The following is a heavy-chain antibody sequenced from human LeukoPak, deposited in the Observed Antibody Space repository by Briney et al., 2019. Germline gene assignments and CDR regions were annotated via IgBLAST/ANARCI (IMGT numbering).Heavy chain of an antibody. CDR1: GGSFSGYY. CDR2: INHSGST. D-gene: IGHD2-15*01. CDR3: ARVRVVAATRQTAYFDY. Sequence: SETLSLTCAVYGGSFSGYYWSWIRQPPGKGLEWIGEINHSGSTNYNPSLKSRVTISVDTSKNQFSLKLSSVTAADTAVYYCARVRVVAATRQTAYFDYWGQGTLVTVSS. J-gene: IGHJ4*02. V-gene: IGHV4-34*01.